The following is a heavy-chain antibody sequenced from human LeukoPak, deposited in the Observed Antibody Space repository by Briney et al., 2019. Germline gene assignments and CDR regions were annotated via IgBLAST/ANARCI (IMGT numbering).Heavy chain of an antibody. V-gene: IGHV3-7*02. CDR2: IKQDGSEK. D-gene: IGHD1-14*01. J-gene: IGHJ4*02. CDR3: ATQRSGIFDY. CDR1: GFTFSNYW. Sequence: GSLRLSCATSGFTFSNYWMAWVRQAPGKGLEWVANIKQDGSEKYYVDSVKGRFTLSRDNAKNSLYLQMNSLRVEDTAVYYCATQRSGIFDYWGQGTLVTVSS.